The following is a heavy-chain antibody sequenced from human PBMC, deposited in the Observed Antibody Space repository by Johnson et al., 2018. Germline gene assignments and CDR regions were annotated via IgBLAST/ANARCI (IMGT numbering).Heavy chain of an antibody. CDR2: ISYDGSNK. J-gene: IGHJ6*03. CDR1: GFTFSSYA. D-gene: IGHD6-19*01. V-gene: IGHV3-30-3*01. CDR3: ARGVTSGWDYHYHNVDV. Sequence: QVQLVESEGGVVQPGRSLRLSCAASGFTFSSYAMHWVRQAPGKGLEWVAVISYDGSNKYYADSVKGRFTISRDNSKNTLYLQMNSLRAEDTAVYYCARGVTSGWDYHYHNVDVWGKGTAVTVSS.